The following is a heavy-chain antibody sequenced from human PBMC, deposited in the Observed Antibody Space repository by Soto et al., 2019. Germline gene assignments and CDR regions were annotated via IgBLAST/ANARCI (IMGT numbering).Heavy chain of an antibody. CDR3: ARRWESSSWYIDY. Sequence: QVQLVQSGAEVKNPGASVKVSCKASGYTFTNHGISWVRQAPGQGLEWMGWISGNDGNTKYAQKLQGRVTMTIDKSTTTAYMELRSLRSDDTAVYYCARRWESSSWYIDYWGQGTLVTVSS. J-gene: IGHJ4*02. CDR1: GYTFTNHG. V-gene: IGHV1-18*01. CDR2: ISGNDGNT. D-gene: IGHD6-13*01.